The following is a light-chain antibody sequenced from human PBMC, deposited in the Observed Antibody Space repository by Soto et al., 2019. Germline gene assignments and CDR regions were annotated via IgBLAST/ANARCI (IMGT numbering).Light chain of an antibody. CDR3: GSYTSTTTPFV. V-gene: IGLV2-14*01. CDR1: SSDVGCYNY. Sequence: QSVLTQPASVSGSPGQSITISCTGTSSDVGCYNYVSWYQHHPGKAPTLMIYDVSNRPSGVSNRFSGSKSGNTASLTISGLQAEDEGDYYCGSYTSTTTPFVFGTGTKVTVL. CDR2: DVS. J-gene: IGLJ1*01.